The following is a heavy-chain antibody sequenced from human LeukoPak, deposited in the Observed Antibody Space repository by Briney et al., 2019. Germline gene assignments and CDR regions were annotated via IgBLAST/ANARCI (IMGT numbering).Heavy chain of an antibody. J-gene: IGHJ4*02. CDR1: GDSITGYY. D-gene: IGHD5-24*01. V-gene: IGHV4-59*01. Sequence: SETLSLTCTVSGDSITGYYWSWIRQSPGEGLDWIGYINDSGGTIYNPSLTSRVTISVDTSKNQFSLKLRSVTAAGTAVYYCARGEKMAATYFDYWGQGTLVTVSS. CDR2: INDSGGT. CDR3: ARGEKMAATYFDY.